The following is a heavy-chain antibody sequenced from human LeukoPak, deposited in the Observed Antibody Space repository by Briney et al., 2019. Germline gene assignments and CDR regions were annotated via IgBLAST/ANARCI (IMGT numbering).Heavy chain of an antibody. D-gene: IGHD2-2*01. CDR2: INPNSGGT. CDR3: ARKYCSSTSCYAFDI. J-gene: IGHJ3*02. Sequence: ASVKVSCKASGYTFTGYYMHWVRQAPGQGLEWMGWINPNSGGTNYAQKFQGRVTMTRDTSNSTAYMELSRLRSDDTAVYYCARKYCSSTSCYAFDIWGQGAMVTVSS. CDR1: GYTFTGYY. V-gene: IGHV1-2*02.